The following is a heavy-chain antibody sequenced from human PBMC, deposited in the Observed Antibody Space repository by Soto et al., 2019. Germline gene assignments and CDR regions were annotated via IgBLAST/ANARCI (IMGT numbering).Heavy chain of an antibody. CDR2: MYYNGNI. Sequence: SETLSLTCNVSCGSISNYYWTWVRQSPEKGLEWIGYMYYNGNINYNPSLKSRVTISIDTSKNQFSLTLKSVTAADTAVYYCASGGNWFDPWGQGVLVTVSS. V-gene: IGHV4-59*01. CDR1: CGSISNYY. J-gene: IGHJ5*02. CDR3: ASGGNWFDP. D-gene: IGHD3-16*01.